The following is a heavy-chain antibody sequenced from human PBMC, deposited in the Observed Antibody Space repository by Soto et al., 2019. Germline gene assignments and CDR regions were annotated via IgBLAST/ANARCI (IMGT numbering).Heavy chain of an antibody. CDR3: ARGRHDSGSHYYFDY. D-gene: IGHD1-26*01. J-gene: IGHJ4*02. CDR2: IKQDGNEK. V-gene: IGHV3-7*01. CDR1: GFTFSSYW. Sequence: EVQVVESGGGLVQPGGSLRLSCAASGFTFSSYWMNWVRQAPGKGLEWVANIKQDGNEKYYVDSVKGRFTISRDNAKNSLYLQMNSLRAEDTAVHYCARGRHDSGSHYYFDYWGQGTLVTVSS.